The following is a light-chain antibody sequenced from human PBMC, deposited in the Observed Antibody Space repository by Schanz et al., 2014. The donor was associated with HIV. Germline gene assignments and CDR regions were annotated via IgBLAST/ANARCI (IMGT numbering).Light chain of an antibody. CDR3: SSWDDSLNGWV. CDR1: NSNTGSNS. Sequence: QSVLTQPPSASGTPGQRVTISCSGSNSNTGSNSANWYQQLPGTAPKLLLYGNSQRPSGVPARFSGSKSGTSASLAISGLQSEDEADYYCSSWDDSLNGWVFGGGTKLTVL. J-gene: IGLJ3*02. CDR2: GNS. V-gene: IGLV1-44*01.